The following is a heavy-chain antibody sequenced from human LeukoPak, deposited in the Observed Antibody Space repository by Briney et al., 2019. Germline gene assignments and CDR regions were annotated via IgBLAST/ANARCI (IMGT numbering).Heavy chain of an antibody. J-gene: IGHJ4*02. D-gene: IGHD5-12*01. CDR2: IKQDGSER. V-gene: IGHV3-7*01. CDR1: GFSLSRYY. CDR3: ARDRGFTSYDY. Sequence: SGGSLRLSCEDSGFSLSRYYMSWVRQAPGKGLEWVANIKQDGSERFYEDSVKGRFTISRDNAKNSLYLQMNSLRAEDTAVYYCARDRGFTSYDYWGQGILVTVSS.